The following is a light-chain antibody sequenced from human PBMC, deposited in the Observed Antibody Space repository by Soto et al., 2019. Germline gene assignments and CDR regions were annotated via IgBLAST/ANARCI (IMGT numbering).Light chain of an antibody. CDR1: SSDVGGYNY. V-gene: IGLV2-8*01. J-gene: IGLJ1*01. CDR2: EVS. Sequence: QSALTQPPSASGSPGQSVTISCTGTSSDVGGYNYVSWYQQHPGKAPKLMIYEVSKRPSGVPDRVSGSKSGNTASLTVSGLQAEYEADYYCSSYAGSNNYVFGTGTKLTVL. CDR3: SSYAGSNNYV.